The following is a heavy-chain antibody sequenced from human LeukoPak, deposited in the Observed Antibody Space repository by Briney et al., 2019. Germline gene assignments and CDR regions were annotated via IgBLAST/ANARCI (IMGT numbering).Heavy chain of an antibody. Sequence: SETLSLTCTVSGDSISNYYWNWTRQPPGKGLEWIGYIYYTGSTNYNPSLKSRVTMSVDTSKNQFSLKLNSVTAADTAVYYCARARYGSGSYHYMDVWGKGTTVTISS. CDR1: GDSISNYY. D-gene: IGHD3-10*01. CDR3: ARARYGSGSYHYMDV. V-gene: IGHV4-59*12. J-gene: IGHJ6*03. CDR2: IYYTGST.